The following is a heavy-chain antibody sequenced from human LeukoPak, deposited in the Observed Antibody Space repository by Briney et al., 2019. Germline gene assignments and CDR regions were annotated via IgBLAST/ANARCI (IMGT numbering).Heavy chain of an antibody. V-gene: IGHV4-39*07. CDR3: ARGGSNFDP. CDR2: IFYSGST. CDR1: GGSISSSNYY. Sequence: SETLSLTCTVSGGSISSSNYYWGWIRQPPGKGLEWIGSIFYSGSTYYNPSLKSRVTISVDTSKNQFSLKLSSVTAADTAVYYCARGGSNFDPWGQGTLVTVSS. J-gene: IGHJ5*02. D-gene: IGHD2-15*01.